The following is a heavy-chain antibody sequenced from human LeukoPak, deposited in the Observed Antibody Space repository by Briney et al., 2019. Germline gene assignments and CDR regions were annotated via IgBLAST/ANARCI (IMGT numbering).Heavy chain of an antibody. V-gene: IGHV1-69*02. J-gene: IGHJ3*02. D-gene: IGHD2-15*01. CDR3: ARTLGYCSGGSCFRAFDI. Sequence: RFQGRVTITADKSTSTAYMELSSLRSEDTAVYYCARTLGYCSGGSCFRAFDIWGQGTMVTVSS.